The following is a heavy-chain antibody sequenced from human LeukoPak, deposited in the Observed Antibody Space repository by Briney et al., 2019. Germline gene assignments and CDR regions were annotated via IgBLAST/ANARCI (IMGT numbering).Heavy chain of an antibody. CDR1: GYTFTGYY. CDR2: INPSSGGT. J-gene: IGHJ4*02. D-gene: IGHD3-16*02. V-gene: IGHV1-2*02. CDR3: ARDGYDYVWGSYRYMDFDY. Sequence: AASVKVSCKASGYTFTGYYMHWVRQAPGQGLEWMGWINPSSGGTNYAQKFQGRVTMTRDTSISTAYMELSRLRSDDTAVYYCARDGYDYVWGSYRYMDFDYWGQGTLVTVSS.